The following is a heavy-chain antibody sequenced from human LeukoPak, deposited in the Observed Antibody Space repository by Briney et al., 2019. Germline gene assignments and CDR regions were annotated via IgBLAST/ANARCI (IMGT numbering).Heavy chain of an antibody. J-gene: IGHJ5*02. Sequence: SETLSLTCTVSGGSISSSSYYWGWIRQPPGKGLEWIGSIYYSGSTYYHPSLKSRVTISVDTSKNQFSLKLSSVTAADTAVYYCARQYYDILTGYYRGLSLFDPWGQGTLVTVSS. CDR3: ARQYYDILTGYYRGLSLFDP. V-gene: IGHV4-39*01. D-gene: IGHD3-9*01. CDR1: GGSISSSSYY. CDR2: IYYSGST.